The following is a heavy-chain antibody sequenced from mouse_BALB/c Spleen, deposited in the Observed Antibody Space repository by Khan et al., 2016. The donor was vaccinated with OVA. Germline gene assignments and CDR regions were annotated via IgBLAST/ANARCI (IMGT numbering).Heavy chain of an antibody. D-gene: IGHD2-4*01. CDR1: GYSITSEYA. J-gene: IGHJ3*01. CDR3: ARKDYYDYDPFPY. CDR2: ISYSGYT. V-gene: IGHV3-2*02. Sequence: VQLKQSGPGLVKPSQSLSLTCTVTGYSITSEYAWNWIRQFPGNKLEWMGYISYSGYTRYNPSLKSRISITRDTSKNQFFLQLNSVTTEDTATYYCARKDYYDYDPFPYWGQGTLVTVSA.